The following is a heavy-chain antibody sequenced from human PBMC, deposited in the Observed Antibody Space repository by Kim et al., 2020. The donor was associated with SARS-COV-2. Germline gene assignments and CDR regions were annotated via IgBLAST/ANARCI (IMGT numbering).Heavy chain of an antibody. CDR2: IGWDSGAI. J-gene: IGHJ6*02. V-gene: IGHV3-9*01. CDR1: GFKFDEYA. Sequence: GGSLRLSCTASGFKFDEYAMHWVRRAPGKGLEWVSGIGWDSGAIAYADFVKGRFTISRDNTKKSLYLQMNSLEREDTAVYYCAKDLLVGDADVSFYYGVDVWGPGTTVTVS. CDR3: AKDLLVGDADVSFYYGVDV.